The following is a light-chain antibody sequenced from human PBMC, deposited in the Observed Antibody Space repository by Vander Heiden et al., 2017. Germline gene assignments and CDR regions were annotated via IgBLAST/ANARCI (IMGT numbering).Light chain of an antibody. V-gene: IGKV1-33*01. CDR3: QGYDDLRTFT. CDR1: QDIRNY. J-gene: IGKJ3*01. CDR2: DAS. Sequence: DIQMTQSPSSLSASVGDRVTITCQASQDIRNYLNWYQQRPGKAPQLLIYDASNLETRVPSRFSGSGSGTDFTFTISSLQPEDIATYYCQGYDDLRTFTFGHGTKVDIK.